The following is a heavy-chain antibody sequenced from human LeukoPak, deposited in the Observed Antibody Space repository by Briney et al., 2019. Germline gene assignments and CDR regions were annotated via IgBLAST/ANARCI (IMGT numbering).Heavy chain of an antibody. CDR3: AKEGKWFGESMYYFDY. V-gene: IGHV3-30-3*01. J-gene: IGHJ4*02. CDR2: ISYDGSNK. Sequence: PGGSLRLSCAASGFTFSSYAMHWVRQAPGKGLEWVAVISYDGSNKYYADSVKGRFTISRDNSKNTLYLQMNSLRAEDTAVYYCAKEGKWFGESMYYFDYWGQGTLVTVSS. D-gene: IGHD3-10*01. CDR1: GFTFSSYA.